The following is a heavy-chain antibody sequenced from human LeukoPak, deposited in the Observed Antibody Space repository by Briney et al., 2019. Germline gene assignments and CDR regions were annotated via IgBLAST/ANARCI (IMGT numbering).Heavy chain of an antibody. J-gene: IGHJ4*02. V-gene: IGHV4-30-2*01. CDR2: IYHSGST. D-gene: IGHD6-13*01. CDR3: ARMQLDGIYYFDY. CDR1: GGSISSGGYY. Sequence: PSETLSLTCTVSGGSISSGGYYWSWIRQPPGKGLEWIGYIYHSGSTYYNPSLKSRVTISVDRSKNQFSLKLSSVTAADTAVYYCARMQLDGIYYFDYWGQGTLVTVSS.